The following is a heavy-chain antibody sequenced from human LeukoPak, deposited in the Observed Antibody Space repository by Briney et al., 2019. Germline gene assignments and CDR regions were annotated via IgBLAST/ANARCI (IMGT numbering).Heavy chain of an antibody. Sequence: PGGSLRLSCAASGITFSDHYMSWIRQAPGKGLEWLSYISSGGDSIYYADSVKGRFTISRDNAKSSMYLQMNSLRAEDTAVYYCVKDSGKYYMDVWGKGTTVTISS. CDR3: VKDSGKYYMDV. V-gene: IGHV3-11*04. J-gene: IGHJ6*03. D-gene: IGHD3-10*01. CDR2: ISSGGDSI. CDR1: GITFSDHY.